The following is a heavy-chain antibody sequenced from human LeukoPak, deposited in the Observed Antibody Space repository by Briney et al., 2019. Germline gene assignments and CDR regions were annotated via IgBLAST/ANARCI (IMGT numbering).Heavy chain of an antibody. D-gene: IGHD5-24*01. CDR1: GGSFSGYY. V-gene: IGHV4-34*01. Sequence: SETLSLTCAVYGGSFSGYYWSWIRQPPGKGLEWIGEINHSGSTNYNPSFKSRVTISVDTSKNQFSLKLSSVTAADTAVYYCARIRRDGYNRYRYFDYWGQGTLVTVSS. J-gene: IGHJ4*02. CDR2: INHSGST. CDR3: ARIRRDGYNRYRYFDY.